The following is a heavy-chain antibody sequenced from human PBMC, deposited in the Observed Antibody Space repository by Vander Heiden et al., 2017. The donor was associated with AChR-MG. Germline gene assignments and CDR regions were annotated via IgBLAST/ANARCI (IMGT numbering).Heavy chain of an antibody. J-gene: IGHJ4*02. Sequence: VQLVEPGGGLEQRAGSLTPPCAASGFTFSSDAMSWVRQAPGKGLEWVSAISGSGGSTYYADSVKGRFTISRDNSKNTLYLQMNSLSAKDTAVYYCSKDRDGDYPWWYYFDYWGQGTLVTVSS. D-gene: IGHD4-17*01. CDR1: GFTFSSDA. CDR2: ISGSGGST. CDR3: SKDRDGDYPWWYYFDY. V-gene: IGHV3-23*04.